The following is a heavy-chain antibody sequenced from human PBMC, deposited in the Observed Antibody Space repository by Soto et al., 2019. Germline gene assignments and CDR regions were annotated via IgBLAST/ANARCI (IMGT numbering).Heavy chain of an antibody. V-gene: IGHV1-18*01. Sequence: QGQLVQSGAEVKKPGASVKVSCKASGYTFTAYDISWVRQAPGQGLEWMGWISVDNGNTKYVESLQGRVTMTTDTSSSTAYLEVRSLRSDDTAVYYCARTSVSNYNWFDPWGQGTLVAVSS. J-gene: IGHJ5*02. CDR3: ARTSVSNYNWFDP. CDR2: ISVDNGNT. D-gene: IGHD4-4*01. CDR1: GYTFTAYD.